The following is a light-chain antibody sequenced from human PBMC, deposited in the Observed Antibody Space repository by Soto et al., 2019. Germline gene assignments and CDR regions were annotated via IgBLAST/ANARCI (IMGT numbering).Light chain of an antibody. CDR2: EVS. Sequence: QSALTQPPSASGSPGQSVTISCTGTSSDVGGYKYVSWYQQHPGKAPKLMIFEVSRRPSGVPDRFSGSKSGNTASLTVSGLQAEDEADYYCATWDDGLNVYLFGTGTKLTVL. V-gene: IGLV2-8*01. CDR3: ATWDDGLNVYL. J-gene: IGLJ1*01. CDR1: SSDVGGYKY.